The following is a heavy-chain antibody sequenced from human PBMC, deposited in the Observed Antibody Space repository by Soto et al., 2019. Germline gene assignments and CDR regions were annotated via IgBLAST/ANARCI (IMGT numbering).Heavy chain of an antibody. D-gene: IGHD2-2*01. CDR3: ARDTLSPKYCSSTSCYFRIGAFDI. J-gene: IGHJ3*02. CDR2: IWYDGSNK. V-gene: IGHV3-33*01. Sequence: GGSLRLSCAASGFTFSSYGMHWVRQAPGKGLEWVAVIWYDGSNKYYADSVKGRFTISRDNSKNTLYLQMSSLRAEDTAVYYCARDTLSPKYCSSTSCYFRIGAFDIWGQGTMVTVSS. CDR1: GFTFSSYG.